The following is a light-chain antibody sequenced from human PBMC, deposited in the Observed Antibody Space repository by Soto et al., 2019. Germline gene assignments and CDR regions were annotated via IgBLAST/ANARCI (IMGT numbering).Light chain of an antibody. J-gene: IGKJ4*01. Sequence: EIVLTQSPGTLSLSPGEGATLSCRASQSVSSYLAWYQQKPGQAPRLLIYDASNRATGIPARFSGSGSGTDFTLTISSLEPEDFAVYYCQQRSNWPLTFGGGTKVDTK. CDR3: QQRSNWPLT. CDR1: QSVSSY. V-gene: IGKV3-11*01. CDR2: DAS.